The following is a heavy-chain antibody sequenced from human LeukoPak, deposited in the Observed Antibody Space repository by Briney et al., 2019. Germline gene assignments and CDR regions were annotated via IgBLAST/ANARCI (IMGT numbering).Heavy chain of an antibody. D-gene: IGHD6-19*01. CDR1: GGSISSYY. Sequence: SETLSLTCTVSGGSISSYYWSWLRQPPGKGLEWIGYIYYSGSTNYNPSLKSRVTISVDTSKNQFSLKLSSVTAADTAVYYCCSGWLLDYWGQGTLVTVSS. V-gene: IGHV4-59*01. CDR2: IYYSGST. CDR3: CSGWLLDY. J-gene: IGHJ4*02.